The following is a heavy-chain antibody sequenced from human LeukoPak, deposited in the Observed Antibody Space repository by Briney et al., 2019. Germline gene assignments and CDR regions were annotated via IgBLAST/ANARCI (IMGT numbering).Heavy chain of an antibody. J-gene: IGHJ6*02. D-gene: IGHD6-6*01. CDR3: AKDLGSSPYYYYGMDV. V-gene: IGHV3-30*18. CDR2: ISYDGSNK. Sequence: GRSLRLSCAASGFTFSSYGMHWVRQAPGKGLEWVAVISYDGSNKYYADSVKGRFTISRDNSKNTLYLQMNSLRAEDTAVYCCAKDLGSSPYYYYGMDVWGQGTTVTVSS. CDR1: GFTFSSYG.